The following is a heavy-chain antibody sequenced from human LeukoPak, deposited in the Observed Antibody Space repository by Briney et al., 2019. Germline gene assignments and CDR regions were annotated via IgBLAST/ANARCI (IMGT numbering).Heavy chain of an antibody. V-gene: IGHV4-34*01. D-gene: IGHD1-26*01. CDR1: GGSFSGYY. J-gene: IGHJ4*02. CDR3: ARQVRSGSGSPVPPPDY. CDR2: INHSGST. Sequence: PSETLSLTCAVYGGSFSGYYWSWIRQPPGKGLEWIGEINHSGSTNYNPSLKSRVTISVDTSKNQFSLKLSSVTAADTAVYYCARQVRSGSGSPVPPPDYWGQGTLVTVSS.